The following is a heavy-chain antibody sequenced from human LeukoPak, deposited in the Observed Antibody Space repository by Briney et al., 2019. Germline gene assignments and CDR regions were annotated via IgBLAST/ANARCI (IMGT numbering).Heavy chain of an antibody. CDR1: GGSISSSSYY. Sequence: SETLSLTCTVSGGSISSSSYYWGWIRQPPGKGLEWIGSIYYSGSTYYNPSPKSRVTISVDTSKNQFSLKLSSVTAADTAVYYCPRPGGGIFGVVKRSFDTWAQGKMVTVS. D-gene: IGHD3-3*01. CDR2: IYYSGST. J-gene: IGHJ3*02. CDR3: PRPGGGIFGVVKRSFDT. V-gene: IGHV4-39*01.